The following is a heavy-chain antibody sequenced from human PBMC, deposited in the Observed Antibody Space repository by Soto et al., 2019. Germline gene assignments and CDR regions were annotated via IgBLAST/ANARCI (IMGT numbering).Heavy chain of an antibody. CDR1: GGSISSGDYY. J-gene: IGHJ5*02. CDR2: IYYSGST. D-gene: IGHD3-22*01. CDR3: ARVRDDSSGYFNWFDP. Sequence: TSETLSLTCTVSGGSISSGDYYWSWIRQPPGKGLEWIGYIYYSGSTYYNPSLKSRVTISVDTSKNQFSLKLSSVTAADTAVYYCARVRDDSSGYFNWFDPWGQGTLVTVSS. V-gene: IGHV4-30-4*01.